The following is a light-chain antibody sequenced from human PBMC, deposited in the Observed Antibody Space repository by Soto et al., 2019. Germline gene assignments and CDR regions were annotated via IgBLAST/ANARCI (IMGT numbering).Light chain of an antibody. CDR2: DAS. V-gene: IGKV1-5*01. Sequence: ESRLSRARSTLSASNRDRGTITCWPIQSSSNWLAWYQQKQGKAPKLLIYDASSLESGVPSRFSGSGSGTEFTLTISSLQSEDFALYYCQQYHFWLGCTFGRRRNVDIK. CDR1: QSSSNW. CDR3: QQYHFWLGCT. J-gene: IGKJ1*01.